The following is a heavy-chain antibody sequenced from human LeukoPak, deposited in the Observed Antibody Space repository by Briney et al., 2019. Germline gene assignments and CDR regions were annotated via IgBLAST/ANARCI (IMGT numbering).Heavy chain of an antibody. D-gene: IGHD6-13*01. CDR3: ASGYSSSTQYFQH. CDR1: GYTFTSYD. Sequence: ASVKVSCKASGYTFTSYDINWVRQATGQGLEWMGWMNPNSGNTGYAQKFQGRVTITADKSTSTAYMELSSLRSEDTAVYYCASGYSSSTQYFQHWGQGTLVTVSS. CDR2: MNPNSGNT. V-gene: IGHV1-8*01. J-gene: IGHJ1*01.